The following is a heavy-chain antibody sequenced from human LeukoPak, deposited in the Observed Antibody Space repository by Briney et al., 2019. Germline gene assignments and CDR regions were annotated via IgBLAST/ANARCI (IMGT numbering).Heavy chain of an antibody. V-gene: IGHV3-30*02. J-gene: IGHJ6*03. CDR1: GFTFNTYD. CDR3: AKEGYYFLDG. Sequence: AGSLSLSCAASGFTFNTYDMHWVRQAPGKGLEWVAFIRYDGSTECYADSEKGRFTISRDNSRHTLYLQMNGMRAEDTAEYYCAKEGYYFLDGWDKGTTVTISS. CDR2: IRYDGSTE.